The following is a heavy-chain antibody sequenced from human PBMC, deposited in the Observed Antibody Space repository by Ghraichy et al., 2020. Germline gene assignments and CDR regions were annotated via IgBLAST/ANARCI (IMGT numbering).Heavy chain of an antibody. V-gene: IGHV3-21*01. J-gene: IGHJ3*02. CDR1: GFTLSAYT. D-gene: IGHD7-27*01. Sequence: LSLTCAASGFTLSAYTMNWVRQAPGKGLEWVSSISSSSSYIYYADSVKGRFTISRDNAKNSMYLQMNSLRAEDTAVYYCAREHGDMGDAFDIWGQGTMVTVSS. CDR3: AREHGDMGDAFDI. CDR2: ISSSSSYI.